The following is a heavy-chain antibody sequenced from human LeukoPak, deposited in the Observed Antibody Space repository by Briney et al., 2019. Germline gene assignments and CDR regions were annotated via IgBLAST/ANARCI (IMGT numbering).Heavy chain of an antibody. CDR1: GFTFNSYA. D-gene: IGHD1-26*01. CDR3: AKHRRDLLSYSLFDY. J-gene: IGHJ4*02. Sequence: GGSLRLSCAAPGFTFNSYAMSWVRQAPGKGLEWVSGISGSGDSTYYADSVKGRFTISRDNSKNTLYLQMSSLRAEDTAVYYCAKHRRDLLSYSLFDYWGQGSLVTVSS. CDR2: ISGSGDST. V-gene: IGHV3-23*01.